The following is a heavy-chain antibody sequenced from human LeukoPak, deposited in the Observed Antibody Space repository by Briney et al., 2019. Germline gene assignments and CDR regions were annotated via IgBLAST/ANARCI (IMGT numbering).Heavy chain of an antibody. D-gene: IGHD2/OR15-2a*01. V-gene: IGHV3-48*01. J-gene: IGHJ6*03. CDR1: GFTFSSYS. CDR3: AKKGNNYYYSYMDV. Sequence: PGGSLRLSCAASGFTFSSYSMNWVRQAPGKGLEWVSYISSSSSTIYYADSVKGRFTISRDNAKNSLYLQMNSLRAEDTAVYYCAKKGNNYYYSYMDVWGKGTTVTVSS. CDR2: ISSSSSTI.